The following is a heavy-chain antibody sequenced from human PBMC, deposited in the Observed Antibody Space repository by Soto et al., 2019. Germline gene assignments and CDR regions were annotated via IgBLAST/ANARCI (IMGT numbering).Heavy chain of an antibody. CDR3: ARTNGVYYYYYYMDV. CDR2: IYYSGST. V-gene: IGHV4-59*01. CDR1: GGSISSYY. D-gene: IGHD2-8*01. J-gene: IGHJ6*03. Sequence: SETLSLTCNVSGGSISSYYWSWIRQPPGKGLEWIGYIYYSGSTSHNPSLKSRVTISVDTSKNQFSLRLSSVTAADTAVYYCARTNGVYYYYYYMDVWGKGTTVTVSS.